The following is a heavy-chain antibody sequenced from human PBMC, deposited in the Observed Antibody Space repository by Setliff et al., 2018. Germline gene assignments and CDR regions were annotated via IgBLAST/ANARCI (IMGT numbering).Heavy chain of an antibody. CDR1: GYTFTSYD. J-gene: IGHJ4*02. CDR3: ATQPLQWELLGFDY. CDR2: MNPNSGNT. D-gene: IGHD1-26*01. V-gene: IGHV1-8*02. Sequence: GASVKVSCKASGYTFTSYDINWVRQATGQGLEWMGWMNPNSGNTGYAQKFQGRVTMTEDTSTDTAYMELSSLRSEDTAVYYCATQPLQWELLGFDYWGQGTLVTVSS.